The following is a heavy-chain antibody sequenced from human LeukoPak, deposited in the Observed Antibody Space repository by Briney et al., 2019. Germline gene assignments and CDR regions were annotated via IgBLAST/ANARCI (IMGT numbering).Heavy chain of an antibody. Sequence: GGSLRLSCVASGFTFSNYAMNWIRKGPGKGLEWVSIISGSGETTYYAESVKGRFTISRDNSKHTLYLQMNSLRAEDMAVYYCAKDLQAATIMSAFDIWGLGTVVSVSS. CDR1: GFTFSNYA. CDR3: AKDLQAATIMSAFDI. D-gene: IGHD3-10*01. V-gene: IGHV3-23*01. J-gene: IGHJ3*02. CDR2: ISGSGETT.